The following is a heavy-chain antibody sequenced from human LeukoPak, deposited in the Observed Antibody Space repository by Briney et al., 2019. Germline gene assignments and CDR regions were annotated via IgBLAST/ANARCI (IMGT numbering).Heavy chain of an antibody. V-gene: IGHV1-18*01. CDR1: GYTFTSYG. J-gene: IGHJ6*02. CDR2: ISAYNGNT. CDR3: AREVSSGWAPGGMDV. Sequence: ASVKVSCKASGYTFTSYGISWVRQAPGQGLEWMGWISAYNGNTNYAQKLQGRVTMTRDTSISTAYMELSRLRSDDTAVYYCAREVSSGWAPGGMDVWGQGTTVTVSS. D-gene: IGHD6-19*01.